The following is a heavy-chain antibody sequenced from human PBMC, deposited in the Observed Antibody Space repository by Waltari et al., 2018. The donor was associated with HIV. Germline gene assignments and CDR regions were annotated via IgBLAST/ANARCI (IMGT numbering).Heavy chain of an antibody. CDR3: TKELKFWSNYGSDT. J-gene: IGHJ5*02. V-gene: IGHV3-23*01. CDR2: IDDREGFGGGT. Sequence: EVQLLESGGGLVQPGGPLNIHCAAPKFTFNTLASTWVRQAPGKGLEWVSGIDDREGFGGGTFYADSVKGRFSIFRDKSKKTLYLQMNSLRVEDTAVYYCTKELKFWSNYGSDTWGQGTQVTVSS. D-gene: IGHD3-3*01. CDR1: KFTFNTLA.